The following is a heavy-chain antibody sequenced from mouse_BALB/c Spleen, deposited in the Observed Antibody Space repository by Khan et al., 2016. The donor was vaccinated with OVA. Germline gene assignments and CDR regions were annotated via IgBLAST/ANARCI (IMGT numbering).Heavy chain of an antibody. V-gene: IGHV1-26*01. Sequence: VQLKESGPDLVKPGASVKISCKASGYSFTAYYMNWVKLSHGKSLECIGRINPNTDNTNYTQKFKGKAILTVDTSSSTAYMELRSLTSEDSAVFFAARGYDFFAYWGQGTRVTVSA. CDR3: ARGYDFFAY. CDR1: GYSFTAYY. CDR2: INPNTDNT. D-gene: IGHD2-14*01. J-gene: IGHJ3*01.